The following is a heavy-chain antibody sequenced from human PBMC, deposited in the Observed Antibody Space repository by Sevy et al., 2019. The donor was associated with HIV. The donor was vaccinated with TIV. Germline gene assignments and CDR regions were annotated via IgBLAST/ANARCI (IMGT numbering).Heavy chain of an antibody. Sequence: GGCLRLSWAASGFTFRNAWMSWVRQAPGKGLEWVGRIKRKTAGGTTDYAAPVKDRFTISRDDSKNTLYLQMNILKIEDTAVYYCTTLSDYDGDAFDIWGQGTMVTVSS. CDR1: GFTFRNAW. V-gene: IGHV3-15*01. CDR3: TTLSDYDGDAFDI. CDR2: IKRKTAGGTT. J-gene: IGHJ3*02. D-gene: IGHD3-22*01.